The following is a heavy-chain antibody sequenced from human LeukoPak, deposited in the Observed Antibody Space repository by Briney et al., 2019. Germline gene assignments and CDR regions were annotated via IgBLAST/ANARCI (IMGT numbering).Heavy chain of an antibody. Sequence: PGGSLRLSCAASGFTFSSYAMSWVRQAPGKGLEWVSAISGSGGSTYYADSVKGRFTISRDNSKNTLYLQMNSLRAEDTAVYYCAVAAYDFWTGYYYDWGQGTLVTVSS. CDR3: AVAAYDFWTGYYYD. CDR2: ISGSGGST. D-gene: IGHD3-3*01. J-gene: IGHJ4*02. V-gene: IGHV3-23*01. CDR1: GFTFSSYA.